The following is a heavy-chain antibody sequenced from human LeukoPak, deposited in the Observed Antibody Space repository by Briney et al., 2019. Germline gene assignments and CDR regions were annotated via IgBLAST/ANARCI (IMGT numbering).Heavy chain of an antibody. D-gene: IGHD6-19*01. CDR3: ARVKGSVSSGWYKDAFDI. Sequence: TSETLSLTCTVSGYSISSGYYWGWIRQPPGEGLEWIGSIYHSGSTYYNPSLKSRVTISVDTSKNQFSLKLSSVTAADTAVYYCARVKGSVSSGWYKDAFDIWGQGTMVTVSS. CDR2: IYHSGST. CDR1: GYSISSGYY. J-gene: IGHJ3*02. V-gene: IGHV4-38-2*02.